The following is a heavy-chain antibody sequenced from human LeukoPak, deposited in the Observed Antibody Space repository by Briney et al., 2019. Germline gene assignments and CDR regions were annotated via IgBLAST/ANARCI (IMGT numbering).Heavy chain of an antibody. Sequence: ASVKVSCKASGYTFTSYGISWVRQAPGQGLEWMGWISAYNGNTNYAQKLQGRVTMTTDTSTSTAYMELRSLRSDDTAVYYCARDKWYSSGPRPPTYYYYYGMDVWGQGTTVTVSS. D-gene: IGHD6-19*01. J-gene: IGHJ6*02. V-gene: IGHV1-18*01. CDR2: ISAYNGNT. CDR1: GYTFTSYG. CDR3: ARDKWYSSGPRPPTYYYYYGMDV.